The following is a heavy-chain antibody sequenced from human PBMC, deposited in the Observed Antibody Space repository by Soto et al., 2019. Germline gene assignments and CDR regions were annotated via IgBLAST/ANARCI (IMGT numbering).Heavy chain of an antibody. J-gene: IGHJ3*01. D-gene: IGHD5-12*01. CDR1: GYTFTSYA. CDR3: AREIASGLNYALDF. V-gene: IGHV1-3*01. Sequence: QVELVQSGAELKKPGASVKVSCKASGYTFTSYALHWVRQAPGQRLELMGWINAGNGHTKYSRKVRDRLTTTMEESGRTAHLELRGRKATDMAVFYFAREIASGLNYALDFWGQGTMVTVSS. CDR2: INAGNGHT.